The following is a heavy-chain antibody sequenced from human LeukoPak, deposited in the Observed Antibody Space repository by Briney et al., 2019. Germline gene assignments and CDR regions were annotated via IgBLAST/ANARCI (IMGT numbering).Heavy chain of an antibody. V-gene: IGHV3-48*03. D-gene: IGHD3-22*01. J-gene: IGHJ3*02. CDR1: GFTFSSYE. CDR2: ISSSGSSI. CDR3: ARQYYYDTSGYDAFDI. Sequence: PGGSLRLSCAASGFTFSSYELNWVRQTPGKGLERVSYISSSGSSIYYADSVKGRFTISRDNAKNSLCLQMNSLRAEDTAVYYCARQYYYDTSGYDAFDIWGQGTMVTVSS.